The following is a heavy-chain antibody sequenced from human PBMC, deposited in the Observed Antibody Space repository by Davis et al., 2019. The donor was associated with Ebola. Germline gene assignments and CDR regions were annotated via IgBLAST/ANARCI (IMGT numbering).Heavy chain of an antibody. D-gene: IGHD6-19*01. J-gene: IGHJ6*02. Sequence: SETLSLTCTVSGGSISSSSFYWSWIRQPPGKGLEWIGEINHSGSTNYNPSLKSRVTISVDTSKNQFSLKLSSVTAADTAVYYCAIPSGRYYYYYGMDVWGQGTTVTVSS. CDR2: INHSGST. CDR1: GGSISSSSFY. V-gene: IGHV4-39*07. CDR3: AIPSGRYYYYYGMDV.